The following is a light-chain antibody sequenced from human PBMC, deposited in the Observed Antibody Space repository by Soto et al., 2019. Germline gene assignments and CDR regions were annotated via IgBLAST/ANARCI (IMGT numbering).Light chain of an antibody. Sequence: QSVLTQPASVSGSPGQSITISCTGTSSDVGGYNYVSWYQQHPGKAPKLMIYEVSNRPSGVSNRFSGSKSGNTASLTISGRQADDEGDYYCYSYAGSFTWVFGGGTKLTVL. CDR2: EVS. V-gene: IGLV2-14*01. CDR3: YSYAGSFTWV. CDR1: SSDVGGYNY. J-gene: IGLJ3*02.